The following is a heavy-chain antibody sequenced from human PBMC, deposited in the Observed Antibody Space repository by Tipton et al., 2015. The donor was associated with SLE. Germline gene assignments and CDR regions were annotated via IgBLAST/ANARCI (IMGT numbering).Heavy chain of an antibody. CDR3: ARDPGTVTPPDY. J-gene: IGHJ4*02. CDR1: GYMFTSFE. Sequence: QVQLVQSGAEVKKPGASMKVSCKASGYMFTSFEINWVRQASGQGLEWMGWMNPNSGNTGYAQKFQGRVTMTRNTSISTAYMDLSSLRSDDTAVYYCARDPGTVTPPDYWGQGTLVTVSS. CDR2: MNPNSGNT. D-gene: IGHD4-17*01. V-gene: IGHV1-8*01.